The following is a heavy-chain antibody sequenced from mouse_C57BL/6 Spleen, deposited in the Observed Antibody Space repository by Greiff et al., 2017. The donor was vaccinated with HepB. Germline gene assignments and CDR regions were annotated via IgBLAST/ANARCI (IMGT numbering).Heavy chain of an antibody. V-gene: IGHV5-4*01. CDR3: ARDKNPYYFDY. J-gene: IGHJ2*01. CDR1: GFTFSSYA. CDR2: ISDGGSYT. Sequence: EVKLMESGGGLVKPGGSLKLSCAASGFTFSSYAMSWVRQTPEKRLEWVATISDGGSYTYYPDNVKGRFTISRDNAKNNLYLQMSHLKSEDTAMYYCARDKNPYYFDYWGQGTTLTVSS.